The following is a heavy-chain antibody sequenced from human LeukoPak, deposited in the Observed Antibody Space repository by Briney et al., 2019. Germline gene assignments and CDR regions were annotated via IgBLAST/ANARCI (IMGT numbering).Heavy chain of an antibody. Sequence: ASVKVSCKASGYTFTSYGITWVRQAPGQGLEWMAWISGYNGKTNYAQNLQGRATMTPDTSTSTAYMEVRSLRSDDTAVYYCARDYGEGRVATIPLAYWGQGTLVTVSS. CDR2: ISGYNGKT. CDR1: GYTFTSYG. CDR3: ARDYGEGRVATIPLAY. J-gene: IGHJ4*02. D-gene: IGHD5-12*01. V-gene: IGHV1-18*04.